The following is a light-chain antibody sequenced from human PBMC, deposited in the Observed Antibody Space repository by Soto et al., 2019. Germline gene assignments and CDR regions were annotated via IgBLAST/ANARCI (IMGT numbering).Light chain of an antibody. CDR1: QSLVSSDGNSY. Sequence: VVMTQSPLSLPVTLGQPASISCRSSQSLVSSDGNSYLNWFQQMPGQSPRRLIYKVSNRDSGVPDRFSVSDSGTDFTQKISRVEAEDGGVYYCMPGTHCPPTFGQGTKLDIK. CDR2: KVS. CDR3: MPGTHCPPT. J-gene: IGKJ2*01. V-gene: IGKV2-30*01.